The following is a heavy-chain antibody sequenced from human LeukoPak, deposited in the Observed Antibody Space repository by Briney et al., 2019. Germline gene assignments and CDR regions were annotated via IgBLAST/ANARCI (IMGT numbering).Heavy chain of an antibody. CDR1: GGSISSGGYY. D-gene: IGHD2-2*01. Sequence: SQTLSLTCAVSGGSISSGGYYWSWIRQPPGKGLEWIGYIYYSGSTNYNPSLKSRVTISVDTSKNQFSLKLSSVTAADTAVYYCARYSQLLEGWDYFDYWGQGTLVTVSS. V-gene: IGHV4-61*08. CDR2: IYYSGST. CDR3: ARYSQLLEGWDYFDY. J-gene: IGHJ4*02.